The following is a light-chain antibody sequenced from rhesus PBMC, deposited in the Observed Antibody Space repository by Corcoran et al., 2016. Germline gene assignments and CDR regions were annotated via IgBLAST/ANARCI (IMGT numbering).Light chain of an antibody. V-gene: IGKV1S14*01. CDR1: QGINKY. CDR3: QQHNSYPYS. J-gene: IGKJ2*01. Sequence: DIQMTQSPSSLSASVGDTVTITCRASQGINKYLAWYQQKPGKAPRPLIYDASTVESGVPSRFSGIGSGTEFTLTISSLQPEDFATYYCQQHNSYPYSFGQGTKVEIK. CDR2: DAS.